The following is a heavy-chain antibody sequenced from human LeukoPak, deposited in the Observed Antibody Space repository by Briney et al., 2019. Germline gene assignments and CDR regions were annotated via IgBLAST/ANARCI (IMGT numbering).Heavy chain of an antibody. D-gene: IGHD6-19*01. J-gene: IGHJ4*02. CDR3: AKDIRGYSSGCIDY. V-gene: IGHV3-9*03. Sequence: GGSLRLSCAASGFTFDDYAMHWVRQAPGKGMEGVSGISWNSGSIVYAESVKGRLTISRDNAKNSLYLQMNSLRAEDMALYYCAKDIRGYSSGCIDYWGQGTLVTVSS. CDR2: ISWNSGSI. CDR1: GFTFDDYA.